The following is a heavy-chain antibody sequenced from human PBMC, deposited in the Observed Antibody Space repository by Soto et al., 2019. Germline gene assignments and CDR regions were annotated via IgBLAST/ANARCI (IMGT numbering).Heavy chain of an antibody. CDR2: IIPIFGTA. D-gene: IGHD3-22*01. Sequence: QVQLVQSGAEVKKPGSSVKVSCKASGGTFSSYAISWVRQAPGQGLEWMGGIIPIFGTANYAQKFKGRVTITADESTSTAYMELSSLRSEDTAVYYCARGYYYESSGYYSNAYYFDYWGQGTLVTVSS. V-gene: IGHV1-69*01. J-gene: IGHJ4*02. CDR3: ARGYYYESSGYYSNAYYFDY. CDR1: GGTFSSYA.